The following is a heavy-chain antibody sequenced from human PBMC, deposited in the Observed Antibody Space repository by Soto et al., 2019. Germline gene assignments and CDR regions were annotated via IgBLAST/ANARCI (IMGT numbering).Heavy chain of an antibody. CDR3: ARETDLEFDY. V-gene: IGHV3-33*01. J-gene: IGHJ4*02. Sequence: QVQLVESGGGVVQPGRSLRLSCAASGFTFSSYGMHWVRQAPGKGLEWVAVIWYDGSNKYYADSVKGRFTISRDNSKNTLYLHMNSLRAEDTAVYYCARETDLEFDYWGQGTLVTVSS. CDR2: IWYDGSNK. CDR1: GFTFSSYG.